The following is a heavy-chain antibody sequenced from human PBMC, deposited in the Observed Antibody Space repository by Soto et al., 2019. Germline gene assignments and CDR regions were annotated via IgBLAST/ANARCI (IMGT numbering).Heavy chain of an antibody. CDR2: IVGSGSST. D-gene: IGHD6-19*01. CDR3: AKDLWEWSSGWYYDF. J-gene: IGHJ4*02. V-gene: IGHV3-23*01. Sequence: SXVSLRLSCAASGFTLSSNAMSWGRQAPEKGLEWVSVIVGSGSSTYSAESLKGRFTISRDNSKNTLYLQMNSLRAEDTAVYYCAKDLWEWSSGWYYDFWGQGTQVTVSS. CDR1: GFTLSSNA.